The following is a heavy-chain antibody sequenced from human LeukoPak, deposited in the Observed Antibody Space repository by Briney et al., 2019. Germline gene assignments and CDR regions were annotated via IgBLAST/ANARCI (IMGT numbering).Heavy chain of an antibody. CDR3: ARGRQQLPLDY. CDR2: INHSGST. Sequence: SETLSLTCAVYGGSFSGYYWSWICQPPGKGLEWIGEINHSGSTNYNPSLKSRVTISVDTSKNQFSLKLSSVTAADTAVYYCARGRQQLPLDYWGQGTLVTVSS. CDR1: GGSFSGYY. D-gene: IGHD6-13*01. J-gene: IGHJ4*02. V-gene: IGHV4-34*01.